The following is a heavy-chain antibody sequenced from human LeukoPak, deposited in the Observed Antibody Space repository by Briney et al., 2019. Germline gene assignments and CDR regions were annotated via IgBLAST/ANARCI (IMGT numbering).Heavy chain of an antibody. CDR2: ISSSGSTI. CDR3: AREGYSYVVDAFDI. Sequence: GGSLRLSCAASGFTFSSYEMNWVRQGPGKGLEWVSYISSSGSTINYADSVKGRFTISRDNAKNSLYLQMNSLRAEDTAVYYCAREGYSYVVDAFDIWGRGTMVTVSS. CDR1: GFTFSSYE. V-gene: IGHV3-48*03. J-gene: IGHJ3*02. D-gene: IGHD5-18*01.